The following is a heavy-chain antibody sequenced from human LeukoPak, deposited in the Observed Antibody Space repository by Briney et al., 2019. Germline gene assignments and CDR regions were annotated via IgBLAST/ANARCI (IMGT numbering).Heavy chain of an antibody. J-gene: IGHJ3*02. CDR1: GFPFSDHE. CDR2: ISSSGSDR. CDR3: ARRTSGAFAI. Sequence: PGGSLRLPCAASGFPFSDHEMNWVRQAPGKGLEWVSYISSSGSDRYYPDSVKGRFTISRDNAKNSLYLQMNSLRAEDTAVYYCARRTSGAFAIWGQGTKVTVSS. V-gene: IGHV3-48*03.